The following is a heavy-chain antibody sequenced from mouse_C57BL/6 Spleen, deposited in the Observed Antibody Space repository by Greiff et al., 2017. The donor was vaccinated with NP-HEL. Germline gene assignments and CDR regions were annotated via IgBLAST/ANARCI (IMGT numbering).Heavy chain of an antibody. D-gene: IGHD1-1*01. Sequence: EVKVVESGGGLVKPGGSLKLSCAASGFTFSSYAMSWVRQTPEKRLEWVATISDGGSYTYYPDNVKGRFTISRDNAKNNLYLQMSHLKSEDTAMYYCARKYYGSSLYYFDYWGQGTTLTVSS. CDR2: ISDGGSYT. J-gene: IGHJ2*01. CDR3: ARKYYGSSLYYFDY. V-gene: IGHV5-4*03. CDR1: GFTFSSYA.